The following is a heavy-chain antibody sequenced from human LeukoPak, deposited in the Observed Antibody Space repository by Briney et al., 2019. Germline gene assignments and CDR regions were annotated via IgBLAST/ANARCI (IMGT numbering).Heavy chain of an antibody. CDR2: IRSKANSYAT. D-gene: IGHD1-1*01. J-gene: IGHJ4*02. CDR1: GFTFSGSA. CDR3: TRPRYNWNAYFDY. V-gene: IGHV3-73*01. Sequence: PGGSLRLSCAASGFTFSGSAMHWVRQASGKGLEWVGRIRSKANSYATAYAASVKGRFTISRDDSKNTAYLQMNSLKTEDTAVYYCTRPRYNWNAYFDYWGQGTLVTVSS.